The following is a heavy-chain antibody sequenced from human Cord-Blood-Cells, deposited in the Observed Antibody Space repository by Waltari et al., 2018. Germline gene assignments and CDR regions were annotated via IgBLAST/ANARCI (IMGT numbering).Heavy chain of an antibody. J-gene: IGHJ4*02. V-gene: IGHV4-34*01. CDR1: GGSFSGYY. D-gene: IGHD3-10*01. Sequence: QVQLQQWGAGLLKPSETLSLTCAVYGGSFSGYYWSWIRQPQGKGLEWIGEINHSGSTNYNPSLKSRVTISVDTSKNQFSLKLSSVTAADTAVYYCASYYGSGSYYNDYWGQGTLVTVSS. CDR2: INHSGST. CDR3: ASYYGSGSYYNDY.